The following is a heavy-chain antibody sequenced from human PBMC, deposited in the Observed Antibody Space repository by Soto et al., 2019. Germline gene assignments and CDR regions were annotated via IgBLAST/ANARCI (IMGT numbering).Heavy chain of an antibody. Sequence: QVQLVESGGGLDKPGGSLRLSCVASGFTFSDYYMSWIRQAPGKGLEWVSYISNSGHAIYYADSVKGRFTVSRDNSNNSMSLQMDRLRADDTAIYYCARDARYASSSYGFHVWGQGTTVSVSS. CDR2: ISNSGHAI. CDR3: ARDARYASSSYGFHV. V-gene: IGHV3-11*01. CDR1: GFTFSDYY. J-gene: IGHJ6*02. D-gene: IGHD6-13*01.